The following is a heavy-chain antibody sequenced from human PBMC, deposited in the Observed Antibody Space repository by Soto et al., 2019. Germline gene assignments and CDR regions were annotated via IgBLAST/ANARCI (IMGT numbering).Heavy chain of an antibody. CDR3: AKDLPLGVFYYYMDV. D-gene: IGHD3-16*01. V-gene: IGHV3-7*03. Sequence: GGSLRLSCAASGFTFSSYWMSWVRQAPGKGLGWVANIKEDGSEKYYVDSVKGRFTISRDNSKNTLYLQMNSLRAEDTAVYYCAKDLPLGVFYYYMDVWGKGTTVTVSS. CDR2: IKEDGSEK. CDR1: GFTFSSYW. J-gene: IGHJ6*03.